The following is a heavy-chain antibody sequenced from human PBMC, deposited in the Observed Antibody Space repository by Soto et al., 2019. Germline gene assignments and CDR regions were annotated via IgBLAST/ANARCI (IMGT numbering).Heavy chain of an antibody. CDR1: GGSISSSSYY. V-gene: IGHV4-39*01. Sequence: SETLSLTCTVSGGSISSSSYYWGWIRQPPGKGLEWIGSIYYSGSTYYNPSLKSRVTISVDTSKNQFSLKLSSVTAADTAVYYCARQSLIAVAGTRSANWFDPWGQGTLVTVSS. D-gene: IGHD6-19*01. CDR2: IYYSGST. J-gene: IGHJ5*02. CDR3: ARQSLIAVAGTRSANWFDP.